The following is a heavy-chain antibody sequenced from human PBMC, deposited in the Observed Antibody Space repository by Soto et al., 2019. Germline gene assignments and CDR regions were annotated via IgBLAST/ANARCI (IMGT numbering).Heavy chain of an antibody. CDR3: ARDPRYGVTNWYFDL. CDR2: IWYDGSNK. Sequence: QVQLVESGGGVVQPGRSLRLSCAASGFTFSSYGMHWVRQAPGKGLEWVAVIWYDGSNKYYADSVKGRFTISRDNSKNTLYLQMNSLRAEDTAVYYCARDPRYGVTNWYFDLWGRGTLVTVSS. J-gene: IGHJ2*01. V-gene: IGHV3-33*01. D-gene: IGHD2-21*02. CDR1: GFTFSSYG.